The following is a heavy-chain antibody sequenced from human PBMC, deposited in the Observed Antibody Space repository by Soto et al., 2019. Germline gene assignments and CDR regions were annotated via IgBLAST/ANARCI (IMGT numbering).Heavy chain of an antibody. J-gene: IGHJ1*01. Sequence: QLQLQESGPGLVKPSETLSLTCTVSGGSISSSSYYWGWIRQPPGKGLEWIGSIYYSGSTNYNPSRNSRVTISVDTYKNQYSLKLNSVTAADTDVYYCASPRDRISQFLEWLQSESYFQHWGQGTLVTVSS. V-gene: IGHV4-39*01. CDR1: GGSISSSSYY. CDR2: IYYSGST. CDR3: ASPRDRISQFLEWLQSESYFQH. D-gene: IGHD3-3*01.